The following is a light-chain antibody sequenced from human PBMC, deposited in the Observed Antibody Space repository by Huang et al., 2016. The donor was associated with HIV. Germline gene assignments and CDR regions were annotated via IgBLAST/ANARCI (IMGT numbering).Light chain of an antibody. J-gene: IGKJ3*01. V-gene: IGKV3-15*01. CDR1: QSVSTN. CDR3: HQYNTWPRGA. CDR2: GAS. Sequence: EIVMTQSPATLSVSPGERATLSCRASQSVSTNLAWYQQKPGQAPRLLIYGASTPVTGIPARCSGSGSGTEFTLTITSLQSEDFAVYYCHQYNTWPRGAFGPGTKVDF.